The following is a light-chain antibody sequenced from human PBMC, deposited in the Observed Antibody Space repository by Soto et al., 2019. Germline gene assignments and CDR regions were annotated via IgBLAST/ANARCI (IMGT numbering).Light chain of an antibody. Sequence: EIVLTQSPATLSLSPGERATLSCRASQSVGRHLAWYQQKPGQAPRLLIYDASNRATGVTARFSGSGSGTAFTLSISSLEPEDFPVSYCQQRNNWPPATFGGGTKVEIK. CDR2: DAS. V-gene: IGKV3-11*01. J-gene: IGKJ4*01. CDR1: QSVGRH. CDR3: QQRNNWPPAT.